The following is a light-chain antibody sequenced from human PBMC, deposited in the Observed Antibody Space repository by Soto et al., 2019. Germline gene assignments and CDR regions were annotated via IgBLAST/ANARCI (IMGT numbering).Light chain of an antibody. CDR1: SSDVGGYNY. Sequence: QSALNQPASVSGSPGQSITISCTGTSSDVGGYNYVSWYQQHPGKAPKLMIYDVSNRPSGVSNRFSGSKSGNTASLTISGLQAEDEGDYYCSSYTSRSTLYVFGTGTKLTVL. J-gene: IGLJ1*01. V-gene: IGLV2-14*01. CDR2: DVS. CDR3: SSYTSRSTLYV.